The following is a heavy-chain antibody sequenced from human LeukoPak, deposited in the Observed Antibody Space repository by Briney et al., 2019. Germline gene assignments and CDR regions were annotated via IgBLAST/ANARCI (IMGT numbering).Heavy chain of an antibody. CDR2: IKQDGNEK. V-gene: IGHV3-7*01. J-gene: IGHJ4*02. Sequence: GGSLRLSCAASGFPFSGYWMDWVRQAPGKGMEWVANIKQDGNEKYYADSVKGRFTISRDNARNSLYLQMNSLRVEDTAVYYCARDRPNYDFWSGQILSEAVDYWGQGTLVTVSS. D-gene: IGHD3-3*01. CDR3: ARDRPNYDFWSGQILSEAVDY. CDR1: GFPFSGYW.